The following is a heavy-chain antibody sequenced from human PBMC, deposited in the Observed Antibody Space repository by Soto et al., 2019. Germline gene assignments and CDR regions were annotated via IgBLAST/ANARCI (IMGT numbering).Heavy chain of an antibody. CDR3: ANYQTFSPEGFYI. CDR2: MNPKKGNR. D-gene: IGHD3-10*01. CDR1: GYTSPIYD. Sequence: QVHLVQSGAEVRRPGASVKVSCQASGYTSPIYDIEWVRQAPGQRLEWMGWMNPKKGNRYPAPKFQGRLTMTWKTSTTTAYMELTNLRSEDRGRYYGANYQTFSPEGFYICVQWTLVTVS. J-gene: IGHJ3*02. V-gene: IGHV1-8*01.